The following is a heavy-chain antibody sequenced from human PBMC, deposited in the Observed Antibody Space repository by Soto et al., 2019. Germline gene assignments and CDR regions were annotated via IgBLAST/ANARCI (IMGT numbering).Heavy chain of an antibody. V-gene: IGHV4-39*01. CDR1: GGSASTNGYY. J-gene: IGHJ4*02. CDR2: IYSSRSP. D-gene: IGHD4-4*01. CDR3: ARHLDYSNSVNLAS. Sequence: SETLSLTCSVSGGSASTNGYYWGWIRQPPGKGVEWIGSIYSSRSPYYNPSRKSRVTISTDNSKNQVSLKLRSVTAAETAHDYCARHLDYSNSVNLASWRQGTFVAVSS.